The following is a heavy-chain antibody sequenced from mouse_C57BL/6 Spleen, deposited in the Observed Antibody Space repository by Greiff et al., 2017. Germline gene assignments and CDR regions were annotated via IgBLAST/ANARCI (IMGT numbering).Heavy chain of an antibody. D-gene: IGHD3-2*02. CDR3: TRFETAQPFAY. CDR1: GFTFNDYE. Sequence: QVQLQQSGAELVRPGASVTLSCKASGFTFNDYEMHWVKQTPVHGLEWIGAIDPETGGTAYNQKFKGKAILTADNSSSTAYMELRSLTSEDSAVYYCTRFETAQPFAYWGQGTLVTVSA. CDR2: IDPETGGT. J-gene: IGHJ3*01. V-gene: IGHV1-15*01.